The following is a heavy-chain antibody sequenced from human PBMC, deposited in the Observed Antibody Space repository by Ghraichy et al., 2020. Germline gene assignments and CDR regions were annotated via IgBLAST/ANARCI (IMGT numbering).Heavy chain of an antibody. J-gene: IGHJ4*02. Sequence: SETLSLTCTVSGGSISNSYYFWGWARQPPGKGLEWIGSIYYTGSTYYSPSLKSRLTISIDTSKNQFSLKLSSVTAADTAVYYCARRIYDGSDYYYVDSWGQGTLVTVSP. CDR2: IYYTGST. V-gene: IGHV4-39*01. D-gene: IGHD3-22*01. CDR3: ARRIYDGSDYYYVDS. CDR1: GGSISNSYYF.